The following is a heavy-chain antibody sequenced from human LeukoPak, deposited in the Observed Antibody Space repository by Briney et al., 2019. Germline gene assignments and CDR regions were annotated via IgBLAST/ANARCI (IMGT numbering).Heavy chain of an antibody. CDR2: IIPIFGTA. J-gene: IGHJ3*02. CDR1: GGTFSSYD. CDR3: ARRYDKNAFDI. V-gene: IGHV1-69*06. D-gene: IGHD3-10*01. Sequence: SVKVSCKASGGTFSSYDISWVRQAPGQGLEWMGAIIPIFGTANYAQKFQGRVTITADKSTSTAYMELSSLRSEDTAVYYCARRYDKNAFDIWGQGTMVTVSS.